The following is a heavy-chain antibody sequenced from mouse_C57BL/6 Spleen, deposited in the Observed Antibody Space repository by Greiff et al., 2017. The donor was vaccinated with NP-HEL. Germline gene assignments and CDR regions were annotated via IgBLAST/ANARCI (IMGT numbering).Heavy chain of an antibody. J-gene: IGHJ3*01. Sequence: QVQLKQPGAELVKPGASVKLSCKASGYTFTSYWMHWVKQRPGQGLEWIGMIHTNSGSTNYNEKFKSKVTLTVDKSSSTAYMQLSSLTSKDSAVYYCAREGYDYDGEFADWGQGTLVTVSA. CDR2: IHTNSGST. D-gene: IGHD2-4*01. CDR1: GYTFTSYW. V-gene: IGHV1-64*01. CDR3: AREGYDYDGEFAD.